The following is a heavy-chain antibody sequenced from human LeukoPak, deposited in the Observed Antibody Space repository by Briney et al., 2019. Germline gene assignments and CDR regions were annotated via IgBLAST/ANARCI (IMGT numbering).Heavy chain of an antibody. CDR1: GDSISPYY. Sequence: PSETLSLTCTVSGDSISPYYWSWIRQPPGKGLEWIGYISYSGTTNYNPSLKSRVTLSVHTPQNHFSLSLTSVTAADTAVYYCARKVVRGVICWFDAWGQGTLVTVSS. CDR3: ARKVVRGVICWFDA. J-gene: IGHJ5*02. V-gene: IGHV4-59*08. D-gene: IGHD3-10*01. CDR2: ISYSGTT.